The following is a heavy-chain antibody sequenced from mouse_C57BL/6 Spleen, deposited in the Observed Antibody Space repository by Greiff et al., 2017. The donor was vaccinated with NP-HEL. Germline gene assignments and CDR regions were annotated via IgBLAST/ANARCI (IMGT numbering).Heavy chain of an antibody. Sequence: EVQVVESGPGLVKPSQSLSLTCSVTGYSITSGYYWNWIRQFPGNKLEWMGYISYDGSNNYNPSLKNRISITRDTSKNQFFLKLNSVTTEDTATYYCARGSITTVVAPFAYWGQGTLVTVSA. J-gene: IGHJ3*01. CDR2: ISYDGSN. CDR1: GYSITSGYY. CDR3: ARGSITTVVAPFAY. V-gene: IGHV3-6*01. D-gene: IGHD1-1*01.